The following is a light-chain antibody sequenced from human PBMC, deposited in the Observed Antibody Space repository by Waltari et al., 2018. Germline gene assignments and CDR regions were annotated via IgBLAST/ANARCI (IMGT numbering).Light chain of an antibody. V-gene: IGKV6-21*01. CDR3: HQSSSLPRT. J-gene: IGKJ1*01. CDR1: QNIGSS. CDR2: YAS. Sequence: EIVLTQSPDFQSVTPKETVPIICRASQNIGSSLHWYQQKPGQSPRLLIKYASQSFSGVPSRFSGSGSGTVFTLTINSLEAEDAATYYCHQSSSLPRTFGQGTKVDIK.